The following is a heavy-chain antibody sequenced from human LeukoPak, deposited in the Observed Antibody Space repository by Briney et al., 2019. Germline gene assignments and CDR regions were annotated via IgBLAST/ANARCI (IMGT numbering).Heavy chain of an antibody. V-gene: IGHV3-30-3*01. CDR3: ARELSCSSTSCYLLSGMDV. Sequence: GGSLRLSCAASGFTFSSYAMPWVRQAPGKGLEWVAVISYDGSNKYYADSVKGRFTISRDNSKNTLYLQMNSLRAEDTAVYYCARELSCSSTSCYLLSGMDVWGQGTTVTVSS. J-gene: IGHJ6*02. CDR2: ISYDGSNK. D-gene: IGHD2-2*01. CDR1: GFTFSSYA.